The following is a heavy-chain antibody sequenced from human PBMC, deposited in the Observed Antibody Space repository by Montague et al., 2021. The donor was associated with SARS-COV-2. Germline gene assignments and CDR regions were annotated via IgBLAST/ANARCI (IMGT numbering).Heavy chain of an antibody. CDR1: GGSISSGGYY. D-gene: IGHD2-2*02. V-gene: IGHV4-31*03. CDR3: ARLGEGVVPAPILGVGPYYSYFYIDV. CDR2: IYYSGST. J-gene: IGHJ6*03. Sequence: ALSLTCTVSGGSISSGGYYWSWIRQHPGKGLEWIGYIYYSGSTYYNPSLKSRVTISVDTSKNQFSLKLSSVTAADTAVYYCARLGEGVVPAPILGVGPYYSYFYIDVWGKGATVTVSS.